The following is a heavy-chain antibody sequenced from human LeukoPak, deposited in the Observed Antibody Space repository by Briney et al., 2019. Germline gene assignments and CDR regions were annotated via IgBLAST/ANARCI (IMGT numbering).Heavy chain of an antibody. J-gene: IGHJ4*02. V-gene: IGHV1-18*01. CDR3: ASSLFGVVTGIDY. Sequence: ASVKVSCKASGYTFTSYGISWVRQAPGQGLEWMGWISAYNGNTNYAQKLQGRVTMTTDTSTSTAYMELSSLRSEDTAVYYCASSLFGVVTGIDYWGQGTLVTVSS. CDR1: GYTFTSYG. D-gene: IGHD3-3*02. CDR2: ISAYNGNT.